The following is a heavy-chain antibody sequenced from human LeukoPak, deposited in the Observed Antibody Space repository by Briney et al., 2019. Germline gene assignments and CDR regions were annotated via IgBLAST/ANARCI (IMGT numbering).Heavy chain of an antibody. Sequence: GGSLRLSCAAPGVTFSGYWMSWGRQAPGEGGEWGANINQEGSATYYVNSVKGRFTVSRDTAKNSVYLQMNNLRAEDTALYYCARGDYYDSSGDYTDAFDIWGQGTMVTVSS. CDR2: INQEGSAT. V-gene: IGHV3-7*01. D-gene: IGHD3-22*01. J-gene: IGHJ3*02. CDR1: GVTFSGYW. CDR3: ARGDYYDSSGDYTDAFDI.